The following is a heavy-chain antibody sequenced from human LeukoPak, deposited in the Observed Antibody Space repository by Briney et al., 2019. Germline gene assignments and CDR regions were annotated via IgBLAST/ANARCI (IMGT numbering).Heavy chain of an antibody. CDR2: INANSGGT. V-gene: IGHV1-2*02. CDR1: GYTLTGYY. Sequence: ASVKVSCKASGYTLTGYYMHWVRQAPGQGVEWMGWINANSGGTDYAQKFQDRVTMTRDTSISTAYMELSRLTSDDTAVYYCARDGHGGNSFDFWGQGTLVTVSS. D-gene: IGHD4-23*01. CDR3: ARDGHGGNSFDF. J-gene: IGHJ4*02.